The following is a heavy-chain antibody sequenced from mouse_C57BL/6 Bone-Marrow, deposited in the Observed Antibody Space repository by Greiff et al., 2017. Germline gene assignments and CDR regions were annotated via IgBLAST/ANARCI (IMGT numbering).Heavy chain of an antibody. CDR1: GYTFTSYW. J-gene: IGHJ4*01. V-gene: IGHV1-59*01. CDR2: IDPSDSYT. Sequence: QVQLQQSGAELVRPGTSVKLSCKASGYTFTSYWMHWVKQRPGQGLEWIGVIDPSDSYTNSNQKFKGKATLTVDTSSSTAYMQLSSLTSEDSAVYYCARPDYYAMDYGGQGTSVTVSS. CDR3: ARPDYYAMDY.